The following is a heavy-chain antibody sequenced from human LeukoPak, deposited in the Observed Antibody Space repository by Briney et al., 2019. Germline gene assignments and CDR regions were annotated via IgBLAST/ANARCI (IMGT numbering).Heavy chain of an antibody. J-gene: IGHJ5*02. CDR1: GFTFSSYE. V-gene: IGHV3-48*03. D-gene: IGHD3-10*01. CDR2: ISSSGTTI. Sequence: QPGGSLRLSCAAPGFTFSSYEMNWVRQAPGKGLEWVSYISSSGTTIYYADSVKGRFTISRDNAKNSLYLQMNSLRAEDTAVYYCAGDQGGSGPDWFDPWGQGTLVTVSS. CDR3: AGDQGGSGPDWFDP.